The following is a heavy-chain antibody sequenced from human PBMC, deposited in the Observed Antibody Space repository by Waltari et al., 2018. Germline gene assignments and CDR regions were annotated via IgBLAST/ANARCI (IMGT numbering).Heavy chain of an antibody. CDR1: GGSIRSGSYY. Sequence: QVQLQESGPGLVKPSQTLSLTCPVSGGSIRSGSYYWTWIRQPAGTGLEWIGRIYTSGSTNYNPSRKSRVTISVDTSKNQLSLKLSSVTAADTAVYYCARDRGVVVPAAIYYYYMDVWGKGTTVTVSS. CDR3: ARDRGVVVPAAIYYYYMDV. CDR2: IYTSGST. D-gene: IGHD2-2*01. V-gene: IGHV4-61*02. J-gene: IGHJ6*03.